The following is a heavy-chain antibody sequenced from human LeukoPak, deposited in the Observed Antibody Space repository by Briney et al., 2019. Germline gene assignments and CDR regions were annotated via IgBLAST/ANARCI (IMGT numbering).Heavy chain of an antibody. Sequence: GGSLRLSCAASGFTFSSYAMSWVRQAPGKGLEWVSAISGSGGSTYYADSVKGRFTISRDNAKNSLYLQMNSLRAEDTAVYYCARVALDYGGNSYYYYYYMDVWGKGTTVTASS. J-gene: IGHJ6*03. CDR1: GFTFSSYA. CDR3: ARVALDYGGNSYYYYYYMDV. V-gene: IGHV3-23*01. D-gene: IGHD4-23*01. CDR2: ISGSGGST.